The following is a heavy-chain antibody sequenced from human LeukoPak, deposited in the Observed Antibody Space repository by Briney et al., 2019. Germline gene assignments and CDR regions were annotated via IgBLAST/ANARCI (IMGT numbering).Heavy chain of an antibody. CDR2: IQRDGSDK. D-gene: IGHD4-23*01. Sequence: GGSLRLSCVAPGFTFSGYWMSWVRQAPGKGLEWVAKIQRDGSDKEYVDSVKGRYGISRDNAKNSLFLQMNSLRAEDTAIYFCAKYDSGYSLGYWGQGTLVIVSS. CDR1: GFTFSGYW. J-gene: IGHJ4*02. CDR3: AKYDSGYSLGY. V-gene: IGHV3-7*03.